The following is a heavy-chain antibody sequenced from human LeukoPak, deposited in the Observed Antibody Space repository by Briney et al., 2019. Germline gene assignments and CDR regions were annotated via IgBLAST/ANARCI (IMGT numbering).Heavy chain of an antibody. V-gene: IGHV3-23*01. D-gene: IGHD2-15*01. CDR3: AKDRGYCSGGSCYSDYYYGMDV. CDR2: ISGSGGST. J-gene: IGHJ6*02. Sequence: GGSLRLSCAASGFTFSSYAMSWVRQAPGKGLEWVSAISGSGGSTYYADSVKGRFTSSRDNSKNTLYLQMNSLRAEDTAVYYCAKDRGYCSGGSCYSDYYYGMDVWGQGTTVTVSS. CDR1: GFTFSSYA.